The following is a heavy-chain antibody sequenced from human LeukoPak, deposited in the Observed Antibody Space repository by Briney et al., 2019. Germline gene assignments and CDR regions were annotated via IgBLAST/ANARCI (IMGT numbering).Heavy chain of an antibody. CDR3: AKSDDSSGYHAYYYYGMDV. CDR1: GFTFSSYG. J-gene: IGHJ6*02. V-gene: IGHV3-30*18. Sequence: PGGSLRLSCAASGFTFSSYGMHWVRQAPGKGLEWVAVISYDGSNKYYADSVKGRFTISRDNSKNTLYLQMNSLRAEDTAVYYCAKSDDSSGYHAYYYYGMDVWGQGTTVTVSS. CDR2: ISYDGSNK. D-gene: IGHD3-22*01.